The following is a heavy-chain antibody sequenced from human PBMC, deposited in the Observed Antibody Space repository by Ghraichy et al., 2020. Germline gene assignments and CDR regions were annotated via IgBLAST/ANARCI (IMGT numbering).Heavy chain of an antibody. V-gene: IGHV4-61*01. J-gene: IGHJ6*02. CDR3: ARDRFALGYNYYGMDV. D-gene: IGHD3-16*01. Sequence: GSLRLSCTVSGASVSSDSYYWSWIRQPPGKGLEWIGYNYYSGSAYYNPSLKSRVTISVDTSKNQFSLKLSSVTAADTAVYFCARDRFALGYNYYGMDVWGQGTTVTVSS. CDR2: NYYSGSA. CDR1: GASVSSDSYY.